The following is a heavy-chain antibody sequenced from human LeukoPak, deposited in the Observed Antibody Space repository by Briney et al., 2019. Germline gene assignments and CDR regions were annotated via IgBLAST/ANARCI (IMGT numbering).Heavy chain of an antibody. J-gene: IGHJ6*02. Sequence: GGSLRLSCATSGFNFSYYYMSWIRQAPGKGLEWVSYISSSGSTIYYADSVKGRFTISRDNAKNSLYLQMNSLRAEDTAVYYCAREWELRGLGGMDVWGQGTTVTVSS. V-gene: IGHV3-11*01. D-gene: IGHD1-26*01. CDR3: AREWELRGLGGMDV. CDR1: GFNFSYYY. CDR2: ISSSGSTI.